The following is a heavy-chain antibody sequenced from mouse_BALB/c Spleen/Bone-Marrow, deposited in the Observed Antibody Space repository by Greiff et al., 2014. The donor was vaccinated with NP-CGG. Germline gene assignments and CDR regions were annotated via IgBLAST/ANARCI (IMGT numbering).Heavy chain of an antibody. V-gene: IGHV5-17*02. D-gene: IGHD4-1*01. CDR3: TRGGNWEDFDY. J-gene: IGHJ2*01. Sequence: EVKLVESGGGLVQPGGSRKLSCAASGFTFSSFGMHWVRQAPEKGLEWIAYISSDSGAIFYADTVKGRLTISRDNPKNTLFLQITSLRSEDTAIYFCTRGGNWEDFDYWGQGTTLTVSS. CDR1: GFTFSSFG. CDR2: ISSDSGAI.